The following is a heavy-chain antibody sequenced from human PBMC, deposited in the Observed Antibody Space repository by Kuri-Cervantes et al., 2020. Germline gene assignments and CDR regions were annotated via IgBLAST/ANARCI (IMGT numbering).Heavy chain of an antibody. Sequence: GGSLRLSCAASGFTFSSSGMHRVRQAPGKGLEWVAVIWYDGSHKYYADSVKGRFTISRDNSKDTLFLQMNSLKPGDTAVYYCARDKTYSSGRRSHFDYWGQGTLVTVSS. D-gene: IGHD6-19*01. CDR3: ARDKTYSSGRRSHFDY. J-gene: IGHJ4*02. V-gene: IGHV3-33*01. CDR2: IWYDGSHK. CDR1: GFTFSSSG.